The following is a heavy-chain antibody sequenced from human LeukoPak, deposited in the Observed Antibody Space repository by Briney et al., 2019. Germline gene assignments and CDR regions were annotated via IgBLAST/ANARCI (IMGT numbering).Heavy chain of an antibody. Sequence: GSVKVSCKASVYTFTNYYMHWVRQAHEKVLDRLAIINPSGGSTRYAQKFQGRVTMTRDTSTSTVYMELSSLRSEDTAVYYCARDGIYYYDSSGCDIWGQGTMVTVSS. J-gene: IGHJ3*02. CDR3: ARDGIYYYDSSGCDI. D-gene: IGHD3-22*01. CDR2: INPSGGST. CDR1: VYTFTNYY. V-gene: IGHV1-46*01.